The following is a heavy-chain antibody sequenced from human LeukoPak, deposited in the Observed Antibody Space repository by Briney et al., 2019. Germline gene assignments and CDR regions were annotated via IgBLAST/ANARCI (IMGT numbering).Heavy chain of an antibody. CDR2: ISSSGKYV. J-gene: IGHJ6*02. V-gene: IGHV3-21*06. CDR1: GFGISTYS. CDR3: ARDPYDSSVGGMDV. Sequence: GGSLRLSCSAAGFGISTYSMNWVRQAPGKGLEWVSSISSSGKYVYYGDSVKGRFTLSRDDAKNELYLQMNSLRAEDTALYYCARDPYDSSVGGMDVWGQGTTVTVSS. D-gene: IGHD6-6*01.